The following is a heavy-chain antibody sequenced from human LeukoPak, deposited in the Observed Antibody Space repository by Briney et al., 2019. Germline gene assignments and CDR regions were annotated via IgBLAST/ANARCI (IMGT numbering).Heavy chain of an antibody. CDR3: ARVYTMFVTFDI. J-gene: IGHJ3*02. CDR2: INHSGST. V-gene: IGHV4-34*01. CDR1: GGSFSGYY. Sequence: PSETLSLTCAVYGGSFSGYYWSWIRQPPGKGLEWIGEINHSGSTNYNPSLKSRVTISVDTSKNQFSLKLSSVTAADAAVYYCARVYTMFVTFDIWGQGTMVTVSS. D-gene: IGHD3-10*02.